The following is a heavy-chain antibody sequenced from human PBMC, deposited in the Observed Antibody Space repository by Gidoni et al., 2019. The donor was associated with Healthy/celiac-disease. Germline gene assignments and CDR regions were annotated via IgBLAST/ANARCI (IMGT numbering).Heavy chain of an antibody. CDR1: GFTLSSSG. V-gene: IGHV3-33*01. CDR2: IWYDGSNK. D-gene: IGHD3-22*01. J-gene: IGHJ3*02. CDR3: ARSRYYYDSSGYFPDAFDI. Sequence: QVQFVESGGGVVQPGWSLRLSCAASGFTLSSSGTHWVRQAPGKGLEWVAVIWYDGSNKYYADSVKGRFTISRDNSKNTLYLQMNSLRAEDTAVYYCARSRYYYDSSGYFPDAFDIWGQGTMVTVSS.